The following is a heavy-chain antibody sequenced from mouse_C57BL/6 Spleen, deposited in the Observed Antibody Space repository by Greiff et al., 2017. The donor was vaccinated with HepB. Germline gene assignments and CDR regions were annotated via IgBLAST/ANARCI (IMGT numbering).Heavy chain of an antibody. Sequence: EVKLMESGGGLVKPGGSLKLSCAASGFTFSSYAMSWVRQTPEKRLEWVATISDGGSYTYYPDNVKGRFTISRDNAKNNLYLQMSQLKSEDTAMYYCARGSITTVVDTWFAYWGQGTLVTVSA. D-gene: IGHD1-1*01. J-gene: IGHJ3*01. CDR1: GFTFSSYA. CDR2: ISDGGSYT. CDR3: ARGSITTVVDTWFAY. V-gene: IGHV5-4*03.